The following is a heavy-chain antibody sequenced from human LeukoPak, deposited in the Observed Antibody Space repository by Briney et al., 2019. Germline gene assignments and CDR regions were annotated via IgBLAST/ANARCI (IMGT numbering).Heavy chain of an antibody. J-gene: IGHJ4*02. CDR3: ARVFDS. CDR1: GGSVYSSDYY. V-gene: IGHV4-39*07. Sequence: SETLSLTCTVSGGSVYSSDYYWGWVRQPPGKGPEWIGDIFYTGKTNYNPSLKSRVSISIDTSKNQFSLKLTSVTAADTAVYYCARVFDSWGQGTLVTVSS. CDR2: IFYTGKT.